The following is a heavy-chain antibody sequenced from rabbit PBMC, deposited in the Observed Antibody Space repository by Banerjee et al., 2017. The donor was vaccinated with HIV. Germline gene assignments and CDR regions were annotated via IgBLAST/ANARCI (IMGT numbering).Heavy chain of an antibody. D-gene: IGHD1-1*01. V-gene: IGHV1S40*01. CDR3: ARDLTGVIGWNFNL. CDR2: IAGGSSGDT. Sequence: QSLEESGGDLVKPGASLTLTCTASGFPFSSSYWICWVRQAPGKGLEWVACIAGGSSGDTDYASWATGRFTISKTSSTTVTLQMTSLTAADTATYFCARDLTGVIGWNFNLWGQGTLVTVS. J-gene: IGHJ4*01. CDR1: GFPFSSSYW.